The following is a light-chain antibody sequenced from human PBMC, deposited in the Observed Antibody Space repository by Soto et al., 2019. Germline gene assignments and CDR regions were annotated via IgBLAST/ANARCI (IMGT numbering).Light chain of an antibody. Sequence: DIQMTQSPSTLSASVGDRVTITCRASQSISSWLAWYQQKPGKAPKLLIYKASSLESGVPSRFSGSGYGTEFTLTISRLQPDDFATYYCQQYNSYSYTFGQGTKLEIK. V-gene: IGKV1-5*03. CDR1: QSISSW. CDR2: KAS. CDR3: QQYNSYSYT. J-gene: IGKJ2*01.